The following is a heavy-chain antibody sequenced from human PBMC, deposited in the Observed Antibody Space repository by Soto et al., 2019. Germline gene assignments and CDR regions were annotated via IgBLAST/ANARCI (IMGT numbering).Heavy chain of an antibody. D-gene: IGHD6-19*01. CDR2: ISSSSSYK. CDR3: AREVAGRGSNFDY. J-gene: IGHJ4*02. CDR1: GFTFRSYS. Sequence: PGGALRLSCAASGFTFRSYSMNWVRQAPGKGLEWVSSISSSSSYKYYADSVKGRFTMSRDNAKNSLYLQMNSLRAEDTAVYYCAREVAGRGSNFDYWGQGTLVTVSS. V-gene: IGHV3-21*01.